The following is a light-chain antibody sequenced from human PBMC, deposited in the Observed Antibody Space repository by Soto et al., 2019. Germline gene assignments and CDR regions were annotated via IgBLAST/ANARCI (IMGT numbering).Light chain of an antibody. Sequence: ITPSPFTLAVSPGGSAPLSFRASQSISGALAWYQQKPGQAPRLLIYGASTRATSFPARFSGSGSGTDFTLTISSLQSEDFAVYYCQVSTNWPWTFGQGTKVDI. CDR2: GAS. J-gene: IGKJ1*01. CDR3: QVSTNWPWT. V-gene: IGKV3-15*01. CDR1: QSISGA.